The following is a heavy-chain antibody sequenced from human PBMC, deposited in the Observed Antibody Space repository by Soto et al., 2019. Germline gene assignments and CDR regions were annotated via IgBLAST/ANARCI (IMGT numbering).Heavy chain of an antibody. J-gene: IGHJ4*02. D-gene: IGHD6-19*01. Sequence: EVQLVESGGGLVQRRGSLRLSCAASGFSFSSFWMNWVRQAPGKGLEWVAIIKKDGSENLYVVSVKGRFTISRDNAINSLYLEMNSLGSEDTAVYYCVAGSGWLPDFWCQGTLVTVSS. CDR3: VAGSGWLPDF. CDR1: GFSFSSFW. CDR2: IKKDGSEN. V-gene: IGHV3-7*01.